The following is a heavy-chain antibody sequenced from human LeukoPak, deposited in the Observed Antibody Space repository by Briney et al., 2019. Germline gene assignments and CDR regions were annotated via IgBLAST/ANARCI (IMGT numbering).Heavy chain of an antibody. CDR3: CITGTTNAFDI. Sequence: SVKVSCKASGGTFSSYAISWVRPAPGQGLEWMGGIIPIFGTANYAQKFQGRVTITADESTSTAYMELSSLRSEDTAVYYCCITGTTNAFDIWGQGTMVTVSS. CDR1: GGTFSSYA. D-gene: IGHD1-20*01. V-gene: IGHV1-69*13. CDR2: IIPIFGTA. J-gene: IGHJ3*02.